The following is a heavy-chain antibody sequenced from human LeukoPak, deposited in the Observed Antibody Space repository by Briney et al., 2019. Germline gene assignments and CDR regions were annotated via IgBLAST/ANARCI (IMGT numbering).Heavy chain of an antibody. CDR3: AREESGGYFDY. CDR1: GYTFTTRYY. J-gene: IGHJ4*02. V-gene: IGHV1-46*01. D-gene: IGHD2-8*02. Sequence: ASVKISFKASGYTFTTRYYMHWVRPAPGQGLEWIGIINTSGGGTNYAQKFQGRVTMTRDTSTSTVYMELGSLTSEDTAVYYCAREESGGYFDYWGQGTLVTVSS. CDR2: INTSGGGT.